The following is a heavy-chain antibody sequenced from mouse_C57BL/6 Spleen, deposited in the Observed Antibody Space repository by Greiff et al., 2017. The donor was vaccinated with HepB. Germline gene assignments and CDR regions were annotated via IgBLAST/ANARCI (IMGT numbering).Heavy chain of an antibody. J-gene: IGHJ2*01. Sequence: QVQLQQSGAELVKPGASVKLSCKASGYTFTEYTIHWVKQRSGQGLEWIGWFYPGSGSIKYNEKFKDNATLTADKSSSTVYMELSRLTSEDSAVYFCARHEDKGYGSSFYYFDYWGQGTTLTVSS. CDR1: GYTFTEYT. CDR3: ARHEDKGYGSSFYYFDY. CDR2: FYPGSGSI. V-gene: IGHV1-62-2*01. D-gene: IGHD1-1*01.